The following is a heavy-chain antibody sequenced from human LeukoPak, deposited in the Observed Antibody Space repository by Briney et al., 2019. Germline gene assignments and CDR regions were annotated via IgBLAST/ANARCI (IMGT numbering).Heavy chain of an antibody. CDR3: AAGSGSYFLSLDY. D-gene: IGHD1-26*01. Sequence: ASVKVSCKASGFTFTSSAVQWVRQARGQRLEWIGWIVVGSGHTNYAQKFQERVTITRDMSTITAYMELSSLRSEDTAVYYCAAGSGSYFLSLDYWGQGTLVTVSS. CDR1: GFTFTSSA. CDR2: IVVGSGHT. J-gene: IGHJ4*02. V-gene: IGHV1-58*01.